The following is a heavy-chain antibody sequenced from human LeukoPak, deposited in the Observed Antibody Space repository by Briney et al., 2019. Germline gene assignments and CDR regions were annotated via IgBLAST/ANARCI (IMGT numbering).Heavy chain of an antibody. Sequence: GGSLRLSCAASGFTFSSYEMNWVRQASGKGLEWVSYISSSGSTIYYADSVKGRFTISRDNAKNSLYLQMNSLRAEDTAVYYCARDYYDSSGPIDYWGQGTLVTVSS. CDR3: ARDYYDSSGPIDY. CDR2: ISSSGSTI. CDR1: GFTFSSYE. J-gene: IGHJ4*02. D-gene: IGHD3-22*01. V-gene: IGHV3-48*03.